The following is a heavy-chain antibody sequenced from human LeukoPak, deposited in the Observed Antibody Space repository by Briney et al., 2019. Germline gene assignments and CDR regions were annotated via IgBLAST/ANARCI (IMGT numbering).Heavy chain of an antibody. CDR2: ISIAGSTK. V-gene: IGHV3-30*04. D-gene: IGHD3-22*01. J-gene: IGHJ4*02. Sequence: GGSLRLSCTASGFTFRSHAMHWVRQAPGKGLEWVAVISIAGSTKYYADSVKGRFTISRDNSKNTLYMQMNSLRDEDTAVYYCARDGSTMTVAAPLDYWGQGTLVTVSS. CDR1: GFTFRSHA. CDR3: ARDGSTMTVAAPLDY.